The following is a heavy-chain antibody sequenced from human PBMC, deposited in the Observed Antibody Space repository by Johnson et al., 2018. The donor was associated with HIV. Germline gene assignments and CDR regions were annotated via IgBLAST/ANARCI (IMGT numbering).Heavy chain of an antibody. CDR2: ISYDGSNK. CDR1: GFTFSSYA. Sequence: QVQLVESGGDVVQPGRSLRLSCAASGFTFSSYAMHWVRQAPGKGLEWVAVISYDGSNKYYADSVKGRFTISRDNSKNTLYLQMNSLRAEDTAVYYCARDQRLAAVATDGFDVWGQGTMVTVSS. V-gene: IGHV3-30*14. D-gene: IGHD6-13*01. J-gene: IGHJ3*01. CDR3: ARDQRLAAVATDGFDV.